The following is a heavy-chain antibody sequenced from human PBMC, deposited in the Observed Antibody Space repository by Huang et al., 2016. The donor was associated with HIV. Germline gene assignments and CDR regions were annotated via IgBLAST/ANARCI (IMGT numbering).Heavy chain of an antibody. V-gene: IGHV4-39*01. CDR3: AAHGRIVGIPAAPLRFDP. Sequence: QLQLQESGPGLVKPSETLSLTCTVSGGSISSSSYYWGWIRQPPGKGLEWIGSIYHSGTTYYKPSLKGRVTISVDTSRTQFSRKLSSVTAADTAVYYCAAHGRIVGIPAAPLRFDPWGQGTLVTVSS. J-gene: IGHJ5*02. CDR1: GGSISSSSYY. D-gene: IGHD6-13*01. CDR2: IYHSGTT.